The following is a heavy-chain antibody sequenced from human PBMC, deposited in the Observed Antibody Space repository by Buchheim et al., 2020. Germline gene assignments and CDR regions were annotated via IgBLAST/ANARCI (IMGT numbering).Heavy chain of an antibody. Sequence: QVQLQESGPGLVKPSQTLSLTCTVSGGSISSGGYYWSWIRPHPGKGLEWIGYIYYSGSTYYNPSLKSRVTISVDTSKNQFSLKLSSVTAADTAVYYCARDYLIVVVPAATTYYYYGMDVWGQGTT. CDR1: GGSISSGGYY. J-gene: IGHJ6*02. V-gene: IGHV4-31*03. D-gene: IGHD2-2*01. CDR3: ARDYLIVVVPAATTYYYYGMDV. CDR2: IYYSGST.